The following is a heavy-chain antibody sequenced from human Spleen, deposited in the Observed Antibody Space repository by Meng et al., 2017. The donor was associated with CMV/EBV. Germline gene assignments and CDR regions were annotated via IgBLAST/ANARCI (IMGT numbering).Heavy chain of an antibody. CDR1: GGSISSYY. J-gene: IGHJ4*02. D-gene: IGHD3-22*01. CDR3: AREAGTYYDSTGYQE. CDR2: IYYSGST. Sequence: SETLSLTCTVSGGSISSYYWSWIRQPPGKGLEWIGYIYYSGSTKYNPSLKSRVTISVETSRSQFSLKLSSVTAADTAVYYCAREAGTYYDSTGYQEWGPGTLVTVSS. V-gene: IGHV4-59*01.